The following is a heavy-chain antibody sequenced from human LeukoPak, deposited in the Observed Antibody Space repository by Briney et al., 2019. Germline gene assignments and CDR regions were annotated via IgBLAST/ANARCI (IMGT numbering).Heavy chain of an antibody. Sequence: PGGSLRLSCAASGFTFSNYGMTWVRQAPGKGLEWVSTIVGRNGDTYYTDSVKGRFTISRDISKNTVYLQMSSLRGDDTAVYYCAKGNGYAYYFDYWGQGTLVTVSS. CDR3: AKGNGYAYYFDY. CDR1: GFTFSNYG. CDR2: IVGRNGDT. V-gene: IGHV3-23*01. D-gene: IGHD5-12*01. J-gene: IGHJ4*02.